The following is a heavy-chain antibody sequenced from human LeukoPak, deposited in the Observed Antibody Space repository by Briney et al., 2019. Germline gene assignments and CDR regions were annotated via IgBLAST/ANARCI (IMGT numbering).Heavy chain of an antibody. Sequence: GGSLRLSCAASEFTVSSHYMSWVRQAPGKGLEWVSVIYTDGRTYYADSVKGRFTISRDNSKNILYFQMNSLRAEDTAVYYCAITGESSNWFLYFDYWGQGTLVTVSS. J-gene: IGHJ4*02. V-gene: IGHV3-53*01. CDR3: AITGESSNWFLYFDY. D-gene: IGHD6-13*01. CDR2: IYTDGRT. CDR1: EFTVSSHY.